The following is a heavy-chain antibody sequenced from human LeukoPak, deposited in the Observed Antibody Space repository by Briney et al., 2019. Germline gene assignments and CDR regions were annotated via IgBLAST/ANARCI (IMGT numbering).Heavy chain of an antibody. D-gene: IGHD5-18*01. Sequence: SQTLSLTXTVSGGSISSGSYYWSWIRQPAGKGLEWIGRIYTSGSTNYNPSLRSRVTISVDTSQNQFSLKLSSVTAADTAVYYCARSYSYGSYYWGQGTLVTVSS. CDR3: ARSYSYGSYY. V-gene: IGHV4-61*02. CDR1: GGSISSGSYY. CDR2: IYTSGST. J-gene: IGHJ4*02.